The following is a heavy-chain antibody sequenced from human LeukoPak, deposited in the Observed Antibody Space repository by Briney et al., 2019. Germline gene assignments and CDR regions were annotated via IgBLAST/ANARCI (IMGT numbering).Heavy chain of an antibody. J-gene: IGHJ4*02. V-gene: IGHV4-31*03. CDR3: ARGTTDGYSYGRFDY. D-gene: IGHD5-18*01. CDR1: GGSISSGGFY. Sequence: SETLSLTCTVSGGSISSGGFYWSWIRQHPEKGLEWLGYIYYSGTTYYNPSLKSRVTFSVDTSKNQFSLKLNPVTAADTALYYCARGTTDGYSYGRFDYWGQGTLVTVSS. CDR2: IYYSGTT.